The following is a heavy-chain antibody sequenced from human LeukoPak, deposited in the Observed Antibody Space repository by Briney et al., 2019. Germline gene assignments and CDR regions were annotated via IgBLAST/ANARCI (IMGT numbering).Heavy chain of an antibody. Sequence: TGGSLRLSCAASGFTFSSYSMNWVRQAPGKGLEWVSYISSSSSTIYYADSVKGRFTISRDNDKNSLYLQMSSLRDEDTAVYYCASENRELVGTFFDYWGQGTLVTVSS. CDR1: GFTFSSYS. J-gene: IGHJ4*02. CDR3: ASENRELVGTFFDY. D-gene: IGHD1-26*01. V-gene: IGHV3-48*02. CDR2: ISSSSSTI.